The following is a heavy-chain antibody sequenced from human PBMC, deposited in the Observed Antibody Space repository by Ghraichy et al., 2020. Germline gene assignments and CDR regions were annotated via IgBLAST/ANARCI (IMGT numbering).Heavy chain of an antibody. Sequence: EALNISCAVYGGSFSGYYWSWIRQPPGKGLEWIGEINHSGSTNYNPSLKSRVTISVDTSKNQFSLKLSSVTAADTAVYYCASLPRWDFWSGTPTNWFDPWGQGTLVTVSS. CDR1: GGSFSGYY. CDR3: ASLPRWDFWSGTPTNWFDP. V-gene: IGHV4-34*01. CDR2: INHSGST. D-gene: IGHD3-3*01. J-gene: IGHJ5*02.